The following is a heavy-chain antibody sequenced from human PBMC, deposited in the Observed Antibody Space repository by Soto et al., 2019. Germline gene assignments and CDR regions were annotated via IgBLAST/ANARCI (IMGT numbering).Heavy chain of an antibody. Sequence: EVQLLESGGGLVQPGGSLRLSCAASGFTFSSYAMSWVRQAPGKGLEWVSGLSGSGGGTYADSVKGRFIISRDNAKRSLNLQMNSLRAEDTAVYYCARDFYGGYTYGPGDYWCQGAQVAVSS. D-gene: IGHD5-18*01. CDR3: ARDFYGGYTYGPGDY. J-gene: IGHJ4*02. CDR1: GFTFSSYA. V-gene: IGHV3-23*01. CDR2: LSGSGGGT.